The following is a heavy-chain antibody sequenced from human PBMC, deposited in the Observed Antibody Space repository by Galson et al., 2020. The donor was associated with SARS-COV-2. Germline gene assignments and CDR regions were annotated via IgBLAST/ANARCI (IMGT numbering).Heavy chain of an antibody. V-gene: IGHV3-11*01. D-gene: IGHD6-13*01. J-gene: IGHJ6*02. CDR3: ARDPLSSSWPYGMDV. Sequence: GESLKISCAASGFTFSDYYMSWIRQAPGKGLEWVSYISSSGSTIYYADSVKGRFTISRDNAKNSLYLQMNSLRAEDTAVYYCARDPLSSSWPYGMDVWGQGTTVTVSS. CDR1: GFTFSDYY. CDR2: ISSSGSTI.